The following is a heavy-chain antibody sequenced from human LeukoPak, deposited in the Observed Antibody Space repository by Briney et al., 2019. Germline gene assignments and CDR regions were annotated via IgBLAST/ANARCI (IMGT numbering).Heavy chain of an antibody. V-gene: IGHV3-30*02. J-gene: IGHJ4*02. Sequence: GGSLRLSCAASGFTFSSSDIHWVRQAPGKGLEWVAFIRYDGSNKNYADSVKGRFTISRDNSKNTLYLQMNSLRAEDTAVYYCARGYSNPYWGQGTLVTVSS. CDR3: ARGYSNPY. CDR2: IRYDGSNK. D-gene: IGHD4-11*01. CDR1: GFTFSSSD.